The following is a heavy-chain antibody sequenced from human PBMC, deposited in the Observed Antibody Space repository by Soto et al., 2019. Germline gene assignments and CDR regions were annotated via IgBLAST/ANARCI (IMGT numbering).Heavy chain of an antibody. CDR1: GGSIRKFY. V-gene: IGHV4-4*07. Sequence: QVQLQESGPGVVKPSETLSLSCSVSGGSIRKFYWSWIRKTAGKGLEWMGRVYATGTTDYNPSLRSRVSMSVDISKKTLSLRLTSVTAADTGVYYCVRDGSKTLRDWFDPWGQGKLVTVSS. CDR2: VYATGTT. CDR3: VRDGSKTLRDWFDP. J-gene: IGHJ5*02.